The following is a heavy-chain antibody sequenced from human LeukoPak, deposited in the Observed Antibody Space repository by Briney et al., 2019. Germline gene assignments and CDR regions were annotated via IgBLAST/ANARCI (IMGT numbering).Heavy chain of an antibody. D-gene: IGHD6-6*01. CDR1: GGSISSYY. Sequence: NASETLSLTCTVSGGSISSYYWSWIRQPPGKGLEWIGYIYYSGSTNYNPSLKSRVTISVDTSKNQFSLKLSSVTAADTAVYYCARLLDWAALWGQGTMVTVSS. V-gene: IGHV4-59*08. J-gene: IGHJ3*01. CDR3: ARLLDWAAL. CDR2: IYYSGST.